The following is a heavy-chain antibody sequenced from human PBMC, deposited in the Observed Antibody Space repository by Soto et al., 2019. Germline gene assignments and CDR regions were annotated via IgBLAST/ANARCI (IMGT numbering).Heavy chain of an antibody. CDR2: ISGSGGST. V-gene: IGHV3-23*01. D-gene: IGHD6-13*01. J-gene: IGHJ4*02. CDR3: ARRGPGTYFDD. CDR1: GFTFSSYA. Sequence: EVQLLESGGGLVQPGGSLRLSCAASGFTFSSYAMNWVRQAPGKGLEWVSVISGSGGSTYYADSVKGRFTISRDNSKNTLYLQMNSMRAEDTAVYYCARRGPGTYFDDWGQGTLVTVSS.